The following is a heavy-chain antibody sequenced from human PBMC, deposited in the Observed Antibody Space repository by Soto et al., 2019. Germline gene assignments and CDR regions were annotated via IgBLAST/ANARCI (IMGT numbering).Heavy chain of an antibody. Sequence: PGGSLRLSCAASGFTFSSYSMNWVRQAPGKGLEWVSSISSSSSYIYYADSVKGRFTISRDNAKNSLYLQMNSLRAEDTAVYYCARGVVPAAITTYYYYGMDAWGQGTTVTVSS. CDR3: ARGVVPAAITTYYYYGMDA. J-gene: IGHJ6*02. CDR2: ISSSSSYI. CDR1: GFTFSSYS. V-gene: IGHV3-21*01. D-gene: IGHD2-2*02.